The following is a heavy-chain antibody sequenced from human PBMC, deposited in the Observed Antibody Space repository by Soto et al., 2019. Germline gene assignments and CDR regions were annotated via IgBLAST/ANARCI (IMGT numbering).Heavy chain of an antibody. J-gene: IGHJ6*02. CDR2: ISAYNGNT. D-gene: IGHD1-26*01. Sequence: ASVKVSCKASGYTFYSYGISWVRQAPGQGLEWMGWISAYNGNTNYTQKLQGRVTMTTDTSTTTAYMELRSLRSDDTAVYYCARSPYSGSSYYYYGMDVWGQGTTVTVSS. CDR3: ARSPYSGSSYYYYGMDV. CDR1: GYTFYSYG. V-gene: IGHV1-18*01.